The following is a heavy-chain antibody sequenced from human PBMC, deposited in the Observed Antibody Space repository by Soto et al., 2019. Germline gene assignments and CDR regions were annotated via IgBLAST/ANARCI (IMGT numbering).Heavy chain of an antibody. J-gene: IGHJ6*02. CDR2: FDPEDGET. D-gene: IGHD2-2*01. CDR3: ARGDQLLYYYYYYYGMDV. Sequence: ASVKVSCKVSGYTLTELSMHWVRQAPGKGLEWMGGFDPEDGETIYAQKFQGRVTMTRNTSISTAYMELSSLRSEDTAVYYCARGDQLLYYYYYYYGMDVWGQGTTVTVSS. CDR1: GYTLTELS. V-gene: IGHV1-24*01.